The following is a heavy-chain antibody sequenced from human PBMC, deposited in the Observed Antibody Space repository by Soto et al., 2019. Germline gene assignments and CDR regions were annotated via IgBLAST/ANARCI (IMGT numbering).Heavy chain of an antibody. CDR3: AKGNLRQPALGFDY. CDR1: GLTFSSYA. Sequence: EVQLLESGGGLVQPGGSLRLSCAATGLTFSSYAMSCVRQAPGKRLEWVSAISGRGGSTYYADSVKSRFTISRDNSKNTLYLQMSSLTAEDTAVYYCAKGNLRQPALGFDYWGHGTMVTVS. V-gene: IGHV3-23*01. J-gene: IGHJ5*01. CDR2: ISGRGGST. D-gene: IGHD3-3*01.